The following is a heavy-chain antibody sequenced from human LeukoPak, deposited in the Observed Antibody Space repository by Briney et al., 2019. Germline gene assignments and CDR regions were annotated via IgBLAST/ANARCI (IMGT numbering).Heavy chain of an antibody. Sequence: SETLSLTCTVSGVSVTSFYWSWIRQPAGKGLEWIGRFFSSGNTNYNPSFKSRATISVDKSENQFSLKLTSVTAADTAVYYCARDYRDADAFDIWGQGTMVTVSS. CDR1: GVSVTSFY. CDR3: ARDYRDADAFDI. V-gene: IGHV4-4*07. CDR2: FFSSGNT. J-gene: IGHJ3*02. D-gene: IGHD3-16*02.